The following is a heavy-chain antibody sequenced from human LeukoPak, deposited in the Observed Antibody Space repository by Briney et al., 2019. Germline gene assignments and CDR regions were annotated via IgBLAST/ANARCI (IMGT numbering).Heavy chain of an antibody. V-gene: IGHV1-2*02. CDR3: ARDYYGSGSP. D-gene: IGHD3-10*01. CDR2: INPNSGGT. J-gene: IGHJ5*02. CDR1: GYTFTGNY. Sequence: ASVKVSCKASGYTFTGNYMHWVRQAPGQGLEWMGWINPNSGGTNYAQKFQGRVTMTRDASISTAYMELSRPRSDDTAVYYCARDYYGSGSPWGQGTLVTVSS.